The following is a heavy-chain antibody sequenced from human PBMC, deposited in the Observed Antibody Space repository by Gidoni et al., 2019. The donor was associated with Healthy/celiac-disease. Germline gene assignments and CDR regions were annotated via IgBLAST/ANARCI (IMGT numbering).Heavy chain of an antibody. Sequence: QVQLVQSGAEVKKPGASVKVSCKASGYTFTSYGISWVRQAPGQGLEWMGWISAYNGNTNYAQKLQGRVTMTTDTSTSTAYMEVRSLRSDDTAVYYCARVSNYDFWSGWPPADYWGQGTLVTVSS. J-gene: IGHJ4*02. CDR2: ISAYNGNT. V-gene: IGHV1-18*01. D-gene: IGHD3-3*01. CDR3: ARVSNYDFWSGWPPADY. CDR1: GYTFTSYG.